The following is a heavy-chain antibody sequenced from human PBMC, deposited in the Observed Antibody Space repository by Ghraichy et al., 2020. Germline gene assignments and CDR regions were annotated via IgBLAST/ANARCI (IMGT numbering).Heavy chain of an antibody. D-gene: IGHD3-3*01. CDR2: IKSKTDGGTT. CDR3: TTDFYDFWSGSDY. Sequence: GGSLRLSCAASGFTFSNAWMSWVRQAPGKGLEWVGLIKSKTDGGTTDYAAPVKGRFTISRDGSKNTLYLQMNSLKTEDTAVYYCTTDFYDFWSGSDYWGQGTLFTVSS. V-gene: IGHV3-15*01. CDR1: GFTFSNAW. J-gene: IGHJ4*02.